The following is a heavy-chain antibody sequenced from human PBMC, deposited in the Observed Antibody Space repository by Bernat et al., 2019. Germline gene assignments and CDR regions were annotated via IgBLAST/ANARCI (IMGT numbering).Heavy chain of an antibody. D-gene: IGHD6-13*01. V-gene: IGHV1-3*01. CDR1: GYTFTSYA. J-gene: IGHJ6*02. CDR2: INAGNGNT. CDR3: ARDLGGSSWDDYVNYYYYGMDV. Sequence: QVQLVQSGAEVKKPGASVKVSCKASGYTFTSYAMHWVRQAPGQRLEWMGWINAGNGNTKYSQKFQGRVTITRDTSASTAYMELSSLRSEDTAVYYCARDLGGSSWDDYVNYYYYGMDVWGQGTTVTVSS.